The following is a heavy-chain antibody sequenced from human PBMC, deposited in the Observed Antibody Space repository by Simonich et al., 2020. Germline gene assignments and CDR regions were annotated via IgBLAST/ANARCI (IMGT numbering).Heavy chain of an antibody. V-gene: IGHV3-21*01. Sequence: EVQLVESGGGLVKPGGSLRLSCAASGFTFRSFSMNWVRQAPGKGLDLVSSNSSSSSYIYYADTVKGRFTISRDNAKNSLYLQMNSLRAEDTAVYYCARGIVGASGAFDIWGQGTMVTVSS. D-gene: IGHD1-26*01. CDR3: ARGIVGASGAFDI. CDR1: GFTFRSFS. CDR2: NSSSSSYI. J-gene: IGHJ3*02.